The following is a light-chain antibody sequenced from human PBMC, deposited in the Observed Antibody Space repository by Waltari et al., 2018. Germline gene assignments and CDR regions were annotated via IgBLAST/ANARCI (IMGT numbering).Light chain of an antibody. CDR2: DAF. CDR1: QSTGVY. V-gene: IGKV3-11*01. CDR3: QQQRNFI. Sequence: EIVLTQSPATLSLSPGERATLSCRTSQSTGVYLAWYQQRPGQAPRLLISDAFNRATGKPARFSGSRSETDFTLTISSLEPEDFAVYYFQQQRNFIFGPGTKVDIE. J-gene: IGKJ3*01.